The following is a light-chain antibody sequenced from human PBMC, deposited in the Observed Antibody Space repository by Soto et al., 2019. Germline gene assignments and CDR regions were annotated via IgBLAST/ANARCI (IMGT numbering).Light chain of an antibody. CDR3: SSYSSSSTFYV. J-gene: IGLJ1*01. Sequence: LTQPASVSGSPGQSITISCTGTSSDIGGFYYVSWYQHHPGKDPKLMIYQVSNRPSGVSNRFSGSKSGNTASLTISGLQAGDEADYFCSSYSSSSTFYVFGAGTKVTVL. V-gene: IGLV2-14*01. CDR2: QVS. CDR1: SSDIGGFYY.